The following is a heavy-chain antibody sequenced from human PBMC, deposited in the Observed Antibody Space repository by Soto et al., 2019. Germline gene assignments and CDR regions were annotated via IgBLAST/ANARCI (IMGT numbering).Heavy chain of an antibody. J-gene: IGHJ3*02. CDR3: AKDSPYSASYKEDGFDI. D-gene: IGHD1-26*01. CDR1: GFTFSSYA. CDR2: ISGSGGST. Sequence: GGSLRLSCEVSGFTFSSYAMSWVRQAPGRGLEWVSSISGSGGSTYHADSVNGRFTISRDNSKNTVFLQMNSLRAEDTAVYYCAKDSPYSASYKEDGFDIWGQGSLVTVSS. V-gene: IGHV3-23*01.